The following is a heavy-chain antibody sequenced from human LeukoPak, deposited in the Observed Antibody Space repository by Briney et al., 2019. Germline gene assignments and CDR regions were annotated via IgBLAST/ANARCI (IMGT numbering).Heavy chain of an antibody. CDR1: GGSISSYY. CDR2: IYYSGST. V-gene: IGHV4-59*01. D-gene: IGHD5/OR15-5a*01. CDR3: ARDKGLPQAFDI. Sequence: SETLSLTCTVSGGSISSYYWNRIRQPPGKGLEWIGYIYYSGSTNYNPSLKSRVTISVDTSKNQFSLKLTSVTAADTAVYYCARDKGLPQAFDIWGQGTMVTVSS. J-gene: IGHJ3*02.